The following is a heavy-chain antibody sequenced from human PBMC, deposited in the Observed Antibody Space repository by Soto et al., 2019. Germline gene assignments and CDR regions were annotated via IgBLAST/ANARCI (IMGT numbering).Heavy chain of an antibody. Sequence: GASVKVSCKASGYTFTGYYVHWVRQAPGQGLEWMGWINPNSGGTNYAQKFQGRVTMTRDTSISTAYMELSRPRSDDTAVYYCARAVRYYDFWSGLYYFDYWGQGTLVTVSS. D-gene: IGHD3-3*01. V-gene: IGHV1-2*02. J-gene: IGHJ4*02. CDR2: INPNSGGT. CDR1: GYTFTGYY. CDR3: ARAVRYYDFWSGLYYFDY.